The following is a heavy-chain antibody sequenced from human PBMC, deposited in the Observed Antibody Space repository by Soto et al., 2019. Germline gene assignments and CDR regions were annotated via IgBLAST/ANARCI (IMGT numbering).Heavy chain of an antibody. CDR3: AKDMGDFWSGYYGGAFAI. CDR2: ISWNSGII. CDR1: GFTFDDYA. J-gene: IGHJ3*02. Sequence: EVQLVESGGGLVQPGRSLRLSCAASGFTFDDYAMHWVRPAPGKGLEWVSGISWNSGIIGYADSVKGRFTISRDNAKNSLYLQMNSLRAEDTALYYCAKDMGDFWSGYYGGAFAIWGQGTMVTVSS. V-gene: IGHV3-9*01. D-gene: IGHD3-3*01.